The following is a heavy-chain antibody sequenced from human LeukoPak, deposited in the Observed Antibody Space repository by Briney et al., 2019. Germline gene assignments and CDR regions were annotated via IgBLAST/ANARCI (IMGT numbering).Heavy chain of an antibody. CDR1: GFTFDDYG. Sequence: GGSLRLSCAASGFTFDDYGMSWVRQAPGKGLEWVSGISWNSGSIGYADSVKGRFTISRDNAKNSLYLQMNSLRAEDTALYYCAKDIDTAMDNFDYWGQGTLVTVSS. D-gene: IGHD5-18*01. CDR2: ISWNSGSI. V-gene: IGHV3-9*01. J-gene: IGHJ4*02. CDR3: AKDIDTAMDNFDY.